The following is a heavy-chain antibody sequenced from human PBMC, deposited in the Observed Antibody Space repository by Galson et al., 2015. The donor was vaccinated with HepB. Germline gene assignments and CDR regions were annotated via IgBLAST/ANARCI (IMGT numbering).Heavy chain of an antibody. CDR2: INAGNGNT. Sequence: SVKVSCKASGYTFTSYAMHWVRQAPGQRLEWMGWINAGNGNTKYSQKFQGRVTITRDTSASTVYMELSSLRSEDTAVYYCARAKWELPTRHYFDYWGQGTLVTVSS. CDR3: ARAKWELPTRHYFDY. CDR1: GYTFTSYA. V-gene: IGHV1-3*01. D-gene: IGHD1-26*01. J-gene: IGHJ4*02.